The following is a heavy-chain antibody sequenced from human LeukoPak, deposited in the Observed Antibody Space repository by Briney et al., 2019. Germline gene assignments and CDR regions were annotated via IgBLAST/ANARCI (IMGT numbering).Heavy chain of an antibody. V-gene: IGHV1-24*01. CDR2: FDPEDGET. CDR1: GYTLTELS. CDR3: ATHNYGGNGYDVFDI. J-gene: IGHJ3*02. D-gene: IGHD4-23*01. Sequence: ASVKVSCKVSGYTLTELSMHWVRQAPGKGLEWMGGFDPEDGETIYAQKFQGRVTMTEDTSTDTAYMELSSLRSEDTAVYYCATHNYGGNGYDVFDIWGKGTMVTVS.